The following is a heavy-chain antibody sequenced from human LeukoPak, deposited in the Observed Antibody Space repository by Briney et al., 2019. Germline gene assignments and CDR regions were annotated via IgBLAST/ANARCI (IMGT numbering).Heavy chain of an antibody. Sequence: GGSLRLSCAASGFTFSTYAMGWVRQAPGKGLEWVSSISGSGDTTYYADSVKGRFTISRDNSKNTLYLRMNSLRAEDTAVYFCAKHQLVGLYYLDYWGQGPLVTV. CDR1: GFTFSTYA. J-gene: IGHJ4*02. CDR2: ISGSGDTT. V-gene: IGHV3-23*01. CDR3: AKHQLVGLYYLDY. D-gene: IGHD2-8*02.